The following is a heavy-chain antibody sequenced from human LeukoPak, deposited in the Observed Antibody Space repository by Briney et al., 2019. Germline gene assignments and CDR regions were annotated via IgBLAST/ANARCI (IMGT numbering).Heavy chain of an antibody. Sequence: SETLSLTCTVSGGSISSSSYYWGWIRQPPGKGLEWIGSIYYSGSTYYNPSLKSRVTISVDTSKNQFSLKLSSVTAADTAVYYCARDSYCSGGSCYSEAFDYWSQGTLVTLSS. CDR1: GGSISSSSYY. CDR2: IYYSGST. V-gene: IGHV4-39*07. J-gene: IGHJ4*02. CDR3: ARDSYCSGGSCYSEAFDY. D-gene: IGHD2-15*01.